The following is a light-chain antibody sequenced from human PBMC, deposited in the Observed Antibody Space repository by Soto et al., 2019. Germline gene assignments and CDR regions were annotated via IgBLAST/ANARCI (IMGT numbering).Light chain of an antibody. CDR3: QKYYSTPRT. J-gene: IGKJ1*01. CDR1: QSGLYSCNNKNY. V-gene: IGKV4-1*01. CDR2: WAS. Sequence: DIVMTQSPDSLAVSLGERGTINCKSSQSGLYSCNNKNYLAWYQQKPGQPPKLLIYWASTRESGVPARFSGSGSGTDFTLTISSLQAEDVAVYYCQKYYSTPRTFGQGTKVEIK.